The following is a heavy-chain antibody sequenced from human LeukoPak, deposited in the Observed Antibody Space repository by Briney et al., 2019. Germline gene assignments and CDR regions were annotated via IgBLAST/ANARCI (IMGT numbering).Heavy chain of an antibody. J-gene: IGHJ3*02. CDR3: ARGFSSGWYGAFDI. V-gene: IGHV1-2*02. CDR1: GGTFSSYA. Sequence: ASVKVSCKASGGTFSSYAINWVRQAPGQGLEWMGWINPNSGGTNYAQRFQGRVTMTRDTSISTAYMELSRLRSDDTAVYYCARGFSSGWYGAFDIWGQGTMVTVSS. CDR2: INPNSGGT. D-gene: IGHD6-19*01.